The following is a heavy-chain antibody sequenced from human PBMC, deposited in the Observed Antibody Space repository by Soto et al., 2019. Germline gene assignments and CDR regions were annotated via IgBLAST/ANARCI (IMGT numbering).Heavy chain of an antibody. D-gene: IGHD6-13*01. V-gene: IGHV1-18*01. CDR3: ASSPLARAFSSSLPDY. CDR2: ISAYNGNT. Sequence: ASVKVSCKASGYTFTSYGISWVRQAPGQGLEWMGWISAYNGNTNYAQKLQGRVTMTTDTSTSTAYMELRSLRSDDTAVYYCASSPLARAFSSSLPDYWSQGTLVTVSA. J-gene: IGHJ4*01. CDR1: GYTFTSYG.